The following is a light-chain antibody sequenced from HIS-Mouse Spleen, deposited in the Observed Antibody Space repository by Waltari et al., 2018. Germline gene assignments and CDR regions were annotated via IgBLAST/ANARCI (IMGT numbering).Light chain of an antibody. CDR2: EGS. CDR1: SSDFGSYTL. CDR3: CSYAGSSTFYV. Sequence: QSALTQPASVSGSPGQSITISCTGTSSDFGSYTLVSLYQQHPGKAPKLMIYEGSKRPSGVSNRFSGSKSGNTASLTISGLQAEDEADYYCCSYAGSSTFYVFGTGTKVTVL. V-gene: IGLV2-23*01. J-gene: IGLJ1*01.